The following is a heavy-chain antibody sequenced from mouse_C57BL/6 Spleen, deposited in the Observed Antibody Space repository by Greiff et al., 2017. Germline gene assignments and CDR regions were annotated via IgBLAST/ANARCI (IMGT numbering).Heavy chain of an antibody. Sequence: QVQLQQPGAELVRPGSSVKLSCKASGYTFTSYWMDWVKQRPGQGLEWIGNIYPSDSETHYNQKFKDKATLTVDKSSSTAYMQLSSLTSEDSAVYYCARGLEGFDYWGQGTTLTVSS. CDR2: IYPSDSET. CDR1: GYTFTSYW. V-gene: IGHV1-61*01. D-gene: IGHD3-1*01. CDR3: ARGLEGFDY. J-gene: IGHJ2*01.